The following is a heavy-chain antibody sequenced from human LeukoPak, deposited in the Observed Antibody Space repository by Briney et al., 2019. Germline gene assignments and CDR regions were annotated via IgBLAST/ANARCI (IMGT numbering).Heavy chain of an antibody. CDR3: AKEGNEIYRYALFDY. D-gene: IGHD5-18*01. CDR2: ISGGGGST. Sequence: WGSLTLSCPASGFTFSSCAMSWVRQAPGKGLEWVSSISGGGGSTYYADSVKGLFTISRDNSKNTLCLQMNRLRAGDTAVYYCAKEGNEIYRYALFDYWGQGTLVTVSS. J-gene: IGHJ4*02. CDR1: GFTFSSCA. V-gene: IGHV3-23*01.